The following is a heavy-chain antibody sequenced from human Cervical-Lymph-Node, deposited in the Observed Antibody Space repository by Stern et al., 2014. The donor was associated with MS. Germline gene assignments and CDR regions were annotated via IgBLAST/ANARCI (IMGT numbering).Heavy chain of an antibody. Sequence: VQLVESGGTVVQPGRSLRLSCAASGFSFSSYGMHWVRQAPGKGLEWVAVISSDGSNQYYADSVKGRLTISRDKSKNTLYLQMNSLRAEDTAVYYCARDRGMLVVVTYSLDYWGQGTLVTVSS. J-gene: IGHJ4*02. V-gene: IGHV3-30*03. D-gene: IGHD3-22*01. CDR1: GFSFSSYG. CDR2: ISSDGSNQ. CDR3: ARDRGMLVVVTYSLDY.